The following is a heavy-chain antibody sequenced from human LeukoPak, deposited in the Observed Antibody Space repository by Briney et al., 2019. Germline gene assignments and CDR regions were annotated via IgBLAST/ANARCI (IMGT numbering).Heavy chain of an antibody. D-gene: IGHD6-19*01. Sequence: GGSLRLSCAASGFTFSSYWMSWVRQAPGKGLEWVANIKQDGSVKYYVDSVKGRFTISRDNAKNSLYLQMNSLRAEDTAVYYCARDGYSSGWRQGLDYWGQGTLVTVSS. J-gene: IGHJ4*02. CDR1: GFTFSSYW. CDR2: IKQDGSVK. CDR3: ARDGYSSGWRQGLDY. V-gene: IGHV3-7*01.